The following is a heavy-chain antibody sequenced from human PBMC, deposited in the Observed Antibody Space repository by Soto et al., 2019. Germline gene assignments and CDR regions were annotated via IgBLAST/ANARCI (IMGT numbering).Heavy chain of an antibody. V-gene: IGHV4-59*01. CDR2: FYYSGST. CDR1: GGSISSYY. Sequence: SETLSLTCTVSGGSISSYYWSWIRQPPGKGLEWIGYFYYSGSTNYNPSLKSRVTISVDTSKNQFSLKLSSVTAADTAVYYCARGALTTYFDYWGKGTLVTVSS. J-gene: IGHJ4*02. CDR3: ARGALTTYFDY.